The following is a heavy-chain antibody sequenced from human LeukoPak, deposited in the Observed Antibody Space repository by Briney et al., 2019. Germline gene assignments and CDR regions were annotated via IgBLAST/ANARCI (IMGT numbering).Heavy chain of an antibody. CDR2: VYAGDSDT. Sequence: GESLKISCKGSGYIFSNYWIGWVRQMPGKGLEWMGIVYAGDSDTIYSPSFQGQVTISADKSISSAYLQWSSLKASDTAIYYCATGRAYDSRSFGSWGQGTLVTVSS. D-gene: IGHD6-13*01. V-gene: IGHV5-51*01. J-gene: IGHJ4*02. CDR3: ATGRAYDSRSFGS. CDR1: GYIFSNYW.